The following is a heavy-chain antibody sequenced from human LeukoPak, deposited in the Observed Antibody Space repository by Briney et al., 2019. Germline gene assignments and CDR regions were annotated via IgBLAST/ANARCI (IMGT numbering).Heavy chain of an antibody. CDR3: AKGHYYDSSGYSYYFDY. V-gene: IGHV3-30*18. CDR1: GFTFSSYG. Sequence: GRSLRLSCAASGFTFSSYGMHWVRQAPGKGLGWVAVISYDGSNKYYADSVKGRFTISRDNSKNTLYLQMNSLRAEDTAVYYCAKGHYYDSSGYSYYFDYWGQGTLVTVSS. D-gene: IGHD3-22*01. CDR2: ISYDGSNK. J-gene: IGHJ4*02.